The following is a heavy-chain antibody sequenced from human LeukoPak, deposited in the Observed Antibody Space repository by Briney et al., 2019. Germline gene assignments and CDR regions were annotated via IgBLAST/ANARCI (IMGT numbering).Heavy chain of an antibody. J-gene: IGHJ3*02. D-gene: IGHD2-2*01. CDR3: ATPYCSGISCLDVFNM. CDR1: GVSVSDGRYY. V-gene: IGHV4-31*03. Sequence: SQTPSLTCNVSGVSVSDGRYYWTWIRQHPGKGLEWIGYKYYSGSAKYNPSLKSRLTISIDTSRNQFSLQLSSVTAADTATHYCATPYCSGISCLDVFNMWGQGTRVTVFS. CDR2: KYYSGSA.